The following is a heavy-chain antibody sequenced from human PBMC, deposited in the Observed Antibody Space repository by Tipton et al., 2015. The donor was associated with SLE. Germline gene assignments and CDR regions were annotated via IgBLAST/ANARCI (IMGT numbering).Heavy chain of an antibody. D-gene: IGHD2-8*01. CDR3: VRDGFCRNGVCYRNWFDP. Sequence: TLSLTCTVSGASISTSGYCWSWIRQPPGKGLEWIGSIYYSGSTYYNPSLKSRVTISVDTPKNQFSLKLTSVTAADTAVYYCVRDGFCRNGVCYRNWFDPWGPGSLVTVSS. V-gene: IGHV4-39*02. J-gene: IGHJ5*02. CDR1: GASISTSGYC. CDR2: IYYSGST.